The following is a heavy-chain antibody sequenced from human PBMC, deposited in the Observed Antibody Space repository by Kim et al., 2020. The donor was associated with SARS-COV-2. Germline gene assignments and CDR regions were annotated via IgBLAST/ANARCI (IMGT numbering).Heavy chain of an antibody. V-gene: IGHV1-2*02. CDR3: AWDFRGWQEGSNDLGAY. CDR2: INPNSGGT. Sequence: ASVKVSCKASGYTFTGYYMHWVRQAPGQGLEWMGWINPNSGGTNYAQKFQGRVTMTRDTSISTAYMELSRLRSDDTAEDYCAWDFRGWQEGSNDLGAYWGQGPLVSVYS. J-gene: IGHJ4*02. D-gene: IGHD3-16*01. CDR1: GYTFTGYY.